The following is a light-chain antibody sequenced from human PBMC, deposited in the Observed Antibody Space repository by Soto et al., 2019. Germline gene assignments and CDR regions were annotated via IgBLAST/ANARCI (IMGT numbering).Light chain of an antibody. CDR2: GVS. Sequence: EIVMTQSPATLSVSPGEGATLSCRASQSVRSDLAWYQHKPGLAPRLLIYGVSTRATGIPVRFSGSGSGTEFTLSISSLQSEDSAIYYCQHYNILPLPFG. J-gene: IGKJ2*01. V-gene: IGKV3-15*01. CDR1: QSVRSD. CDR3: QHYNILPLP.